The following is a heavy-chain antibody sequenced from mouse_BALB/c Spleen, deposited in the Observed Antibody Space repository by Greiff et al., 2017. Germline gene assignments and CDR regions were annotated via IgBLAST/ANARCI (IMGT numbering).Heavy chain of an antibody. D-gene: IGHD2-3*01. Sequence: EVKLEESGGGLVQPGGSMKLSCVASGFTFSNYWMNWVRQSPEKGLEWVAEIRLKSNNYATHYAESVKGRFTISRDDSKSSVYLQMNNLRAEDTGIYYCTRDDGYYVLFAYWGQGTLVTVSA. CDR3: TRDDGYYVLFAY. CDR2: IRLKSNNYAT. V-gene: IGHV6-6*02. CDR1: GFTFSNYW. J-gene: IGHJ3*01.